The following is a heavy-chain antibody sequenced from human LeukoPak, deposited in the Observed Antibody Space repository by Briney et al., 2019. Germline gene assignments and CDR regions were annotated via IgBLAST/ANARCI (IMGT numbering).Heavy chain of an antibody. J-gene: IGHJ6*03. D-gene: IGHD2/OR15-2a*01. CDR2: ISGSGGST. Sequence: GGSLRLSCAASGFTFSNYAINWVRQAPGRGLEWVSGISGSGGSTYYADSVKGRFTISRDNSKNTLYLQMNSLRAEDTATYYCARGEFGDYYYFYMDVWGKGTTVTVSS. V-gene: IGHV3-23*01. CDR1: GFTFSNYA. CDR3: ARGEFGDYYYFYMDV.